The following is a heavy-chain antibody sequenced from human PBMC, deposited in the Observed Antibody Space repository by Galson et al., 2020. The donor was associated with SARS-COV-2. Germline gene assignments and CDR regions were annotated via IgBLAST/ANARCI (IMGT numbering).Heavy chain of an antibody. D-gene: IGHD2-8*01. J-gene: IGHJ3*01. CDR3: GRDPNGDYVGAFDF. V-gene: IGHV3-23*01. CDR1: GFTFSNYA. Sequence: GGSLRLSCAGSGFTFSNYALHWVRQTPGTGLEWVSSITGGGHASYADSVKGRFTITRDNSVNTLFLQMNGLRAEDAAVYYCGRDPNGDYVGAFDFWGRGTGVTVSS. CDR2: ITGGGHA.